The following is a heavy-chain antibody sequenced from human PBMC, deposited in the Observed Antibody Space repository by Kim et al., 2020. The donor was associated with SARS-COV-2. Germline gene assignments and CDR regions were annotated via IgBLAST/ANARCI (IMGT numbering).Heavy chain of an antibody. V-gene: IGHV4-61*02. CDR2: IYTSGST. Sequence: SETLSLTCTVSGGSISSGSYYWSWIRQPAGKGLEWIGRIYTSGSTNYNPSLKSRVTISVDTSKNQFSLKLSSVTAADTAVYYCAISLGGFDDWGQGTLVTVSS. J-gene: IGHJ4*02. CDR3: AISLGGFDD. CDR1: GGSISSGSYY. D-gene: IGHD3-16*01.